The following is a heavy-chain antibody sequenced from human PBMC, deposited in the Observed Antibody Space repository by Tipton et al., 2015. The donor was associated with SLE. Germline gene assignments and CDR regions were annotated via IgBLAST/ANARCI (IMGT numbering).Heavy chain of an antibody. CDR2: MYTRGST. J-gene: IGHJ5*01. V-gene: IGHV4-61*02. D-gene: IGHD1-26*01. CDR1: GGSISGTYY. Sequence: LRLSCTVSGGSISGTYYWNWIRQSAGKGLEWIGRMYTRGSTNYNLSLKSRVAISLDTSKNQISLRLPSLTAADTAVYYCARGPSSSETYYTWFDYWGQGTLVTVSS. CDR3: ARGPSSSETYYTWFDY.